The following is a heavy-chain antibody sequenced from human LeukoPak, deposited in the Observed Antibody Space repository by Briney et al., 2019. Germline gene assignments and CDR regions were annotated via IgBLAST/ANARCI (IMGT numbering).Heavy chain of an antibody. CDR2: IYHSGSA. V-gene: IGHV4-4*02. CDR1: GGSISSSNW. Sequence: SETLSLTCAVSGGSISSSNWWSWVRQPPGKGLEWIGEIYHSGSANQNPSLKSRVNMSLDKSKNQFSLRLTSVTAADTAVYYCTRIPSGSYGIFDYWGQGTLVTVSS. CDR3: TRIPSGSYGIFDY. D-gene: IGHD1-26*01. J-gene: IGHJ4*02.